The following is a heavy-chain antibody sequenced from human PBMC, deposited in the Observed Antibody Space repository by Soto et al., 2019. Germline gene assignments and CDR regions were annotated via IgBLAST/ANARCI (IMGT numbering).Heavy chain of an antibody. V-gene: IGHV3-11*01. Sequence: GGSLRLSCAGSGFAFSDYYMNWIRQAPGKGLEWVSYIRSSGTSTYYADSVKGRFTISRDNAKNSLFLQMNSLRAEDTAVYYCAGSNNHAPGGLDVWGQGTTVTVSS. J-gene: IGHJ6*02. CDR1: GFAFSDYY. CDR2: IRSSGTST. CDR3: AGSNNHAPGGLDV. D-gene: IGHD1-1*01.